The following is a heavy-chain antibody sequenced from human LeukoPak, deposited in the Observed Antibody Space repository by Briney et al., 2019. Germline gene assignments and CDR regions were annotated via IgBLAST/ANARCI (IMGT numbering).Heavy chain of an antibody. CDR3: AKGGWEHSSSPNP. D-gene: IGHD6-13*01. J-gene: IGHJ5*02. CDR2: ISGSGGST. Sequence: PGGSLRLSCAASGFTFSSYAMSWVRQAPGKGLEWVSAISGSGGSTYYAGSVKGRFTISRDNSKNTLYLQMTSLRAEDTAVYYCAKGGWEHSSSPNPWGQGTLVTVSS. CDR1: GFTFSSYA. V-gene: IGHV3-23*01.